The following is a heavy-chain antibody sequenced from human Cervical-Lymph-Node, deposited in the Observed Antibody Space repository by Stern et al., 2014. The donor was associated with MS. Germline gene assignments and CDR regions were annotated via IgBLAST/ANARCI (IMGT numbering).Heavy chain of an antibody. Sequence: QVQLVESGAEVRKPGASVKVSCKASGYTFTSDDINWVRQAPGQGLEWMGCMNPDSGDTGFAQKFQGRVTITRDTSITTAFMELSNLRSNDTAIYYCTKAWASWGPGTLIIVSS. CDR2: MNPDSGDT. J-gene: IGHJ5*01. CDR1: GYTFTSDD. CDR3: TKAWAS. V-gene: IGHV1-8*01. D-gene: IGHD7-27*01.